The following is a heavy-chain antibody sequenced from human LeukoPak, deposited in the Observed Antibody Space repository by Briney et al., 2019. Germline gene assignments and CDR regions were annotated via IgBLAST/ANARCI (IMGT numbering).Heavy chain of an antibody. J-gene: IGHJ4*02. Sequence: GESLKISCKGSGYSFTSYWIGWVRQMPGKGLEWMGIIYPGDSDTRYSPSFQGQVTISADKSISTAYLQWSSLKASGTAMYYCARVEGSGSYYTTYYFDYWGQGTLVTVSS. CDR1: GYSFTSYW. CDR3: ARVEGSGSYYTTYYFDY. D-gene: IGHD3-10*01. V-gene: IGHV5-51*01. CDR2: IYPGDSDT.